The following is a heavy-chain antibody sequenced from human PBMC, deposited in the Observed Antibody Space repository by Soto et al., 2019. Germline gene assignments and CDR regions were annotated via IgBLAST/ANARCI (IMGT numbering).Heavy chain of an antibody. CDR1: GDSIRGYY. D-gene: IGHD1-26*01. Sequence: PSETLSLTCTLSGDSIRGYYWSWIRQPPGKRLEWIGYIYNSGTTNYNPSLKNRVTISADTSKNQISLKLRSVTAVDTALYHCARDLGVGASPYWGQGTPVTVSS. CDR2: IYNSGTT. V-gene: IGHV4-59*01. CDR3: ARDLGVGASPY. J-gene: IGHJ4*02.